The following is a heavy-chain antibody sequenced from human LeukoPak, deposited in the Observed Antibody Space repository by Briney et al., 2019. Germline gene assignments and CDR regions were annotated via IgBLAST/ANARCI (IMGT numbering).Heavy chain of an antibody. V-gene: IGHV3-74*01. CDR1: GFTFSNFW. Sequence: PGGSLRLSCAASGFTFSNFWMHWVRQAPGKGLVWVSHVNSDGRSINYAESVKGRFAIARDNAKNTLYLQMNSLRVEDTAVYYCARGREDLGGYPNWYFDLWGQGVLVTVSS. CDR3: ARGREDLGGYPNWYFDL. D-gene: IGHD1-26*01. CDR2: VNSDGRSI. J-gene: IGHJ2*01.